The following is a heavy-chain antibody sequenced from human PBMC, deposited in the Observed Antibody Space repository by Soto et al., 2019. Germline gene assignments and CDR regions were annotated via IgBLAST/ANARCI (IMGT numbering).Heavy chain of an antibody. V-gene: IGHV3-23*01. CDR3: VKYDILTALFDV. D-gene: IGHD3-9*01. Sequence: PGGSLRLSCAASGFTFGTYGMSWVRQAPGKGLEWVSGISGSGGSTNYADSVKGRFTISRDNSKNTLYLQMSSLRAEDTAVYYWVKYDILTALFDVWGQGTLVTVSS. CDR2: ISGSGGST. J-gene: IGHJ4*02. CDR1: GFTFGTYG.